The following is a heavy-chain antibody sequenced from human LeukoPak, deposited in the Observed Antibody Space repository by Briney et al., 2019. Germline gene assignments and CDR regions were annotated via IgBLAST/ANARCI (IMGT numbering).Heavy chain of an antibody. J-gene: IGHJ4*02. CDR1: GFTFTNYW. CDR3: ARARWVSGCYYFDY. Sequence: PGGSLRLSCAASGFTFTNYWMSWVRQAPGKGLEWVANIKQDGSEIYYMDSVQGRFTISRDNAKNSLYLQMNSLSAEDTAVYYCARARWVSGCYYFDYWGQGTLVTVSS. CDR2: IKQDGSEI. D-gene: IGHD6-25*01. V-gene: IGHV3-7*01.